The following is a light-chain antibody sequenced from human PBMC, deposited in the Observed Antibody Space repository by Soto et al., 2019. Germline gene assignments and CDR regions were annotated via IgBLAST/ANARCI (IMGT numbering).Light chain of an antibody. J-gene: IGKJ5*01. CDR1: QSISIY. CDR2: DAS. Sequence: VVLTQSPATLSLSPGESATLPCSASQSISIYLAWYQQKPHQAPRVLIYDASNRATGIPGRFSGRGSGADFTLTINSLEPEDFAVYSDQQHSYWLTSGQRARLEVK. V-gene: IGKV3-11*01. CDR3: QQHSYWLT.